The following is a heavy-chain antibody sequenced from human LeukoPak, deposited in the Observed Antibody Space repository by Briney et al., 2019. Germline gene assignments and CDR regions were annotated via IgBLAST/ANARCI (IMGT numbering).Heavy chain of an antibody. D-gene: IGHD1-7*01. Sequence: ASVKVSCKASGYTFTSYYMHWVRQAPGQGLEWMGIINPSGGSTSYAQKSQGRVTMTRDTSTSTVYMELSSLRSEDTAVYYCARAQKTGTTSKFSFDYWGQGTLVTVSS. CDR3: ARAQKTGTTSKFSFDY. V-gene: IGHV1-46*01. J-gene: IGHJ4*02. CDR2: INPSGGST. CDR1: GYTFTSYY.